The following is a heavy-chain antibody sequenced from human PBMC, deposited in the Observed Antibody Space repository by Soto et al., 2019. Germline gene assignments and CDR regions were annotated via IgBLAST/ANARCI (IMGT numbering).Heavy chain of an antibody. CDR2: INSDGSST. CDR3: ARVVEVRNWNYVPTNWFDP. V-gene: IGHV3-74*01. Sequence: GGSLRLSCAASGFTFSSYWMHWVRQAPGKGLVWVSRINSDGSSTSYADSVKGRFTISRDNAKNTLYLQMNSLRAEDTAVYYCARVVEVRNWNYVPTNWFDPWGQGTLVTVSS. D-gene: IGHD1-7*01. J-gene: IGHJ5*02. CDR1: GFTFSSYW.